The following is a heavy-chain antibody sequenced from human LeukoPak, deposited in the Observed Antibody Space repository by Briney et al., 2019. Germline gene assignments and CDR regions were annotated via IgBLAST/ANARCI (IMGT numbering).Heavy chain of an antibody. CDR3: AKSLFTSAAGSGRASDI. CDR1: GFTFNNAW. CDR2: ISAGGDLT. Sequence: GGSLRLSCAASGFTFNNAWMTWVRQAPGKGLEWLSGISAGGDLTFHADSLKGRFTISRDNYKNTLYLQMDSLRAEDTAVYYCAKSLFTSAAGSGRASDIWGQGTMVTVSS. J-gene: IGHJ3*02. D-gene: IGHD3-10*01. V-gene: IGHV3-23*01.